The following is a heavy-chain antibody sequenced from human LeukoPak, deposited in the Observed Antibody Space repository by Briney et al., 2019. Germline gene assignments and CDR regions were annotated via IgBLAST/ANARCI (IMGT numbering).Heavy chain of an antibody. D-gene: IGHD1-26*01. CDR3: ARGLLGGATFDY. CDR2: IIPIFGTA. V-gene: IGHV1-69*13. CDR1: GGTFSSYA. J-gene: IGHJ4*02. Sequence: ASVKVSCKASGGTFSSYAISWVRQAPGQGLEWMGGIIPIFGTANYAQKFQGRVTITADESTSTAYMELSSLRSEDTAVYYCARGLLGGATFDYWGQGTLVTVSS.